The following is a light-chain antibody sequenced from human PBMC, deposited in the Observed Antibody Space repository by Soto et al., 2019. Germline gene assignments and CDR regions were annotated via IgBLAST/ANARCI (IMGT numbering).Light chain of an antibody. CDR1: SSDIGSYKY. CDR3: QSYDSGLSGYV. CDR2: EVN. Sequence: QSALTQPPSASGSPGQSVTISCTGSSSDIGSYKYVSWYQQHPGKAPKLIIYEVNERPSGVPDRFSGSKSGNTASLTVSGLQPEDEAECYCQSYDSGLSGYVFGTGTKLTVL. J-gene: IGLJ1*01. V-gene: IGLV2-8*01.